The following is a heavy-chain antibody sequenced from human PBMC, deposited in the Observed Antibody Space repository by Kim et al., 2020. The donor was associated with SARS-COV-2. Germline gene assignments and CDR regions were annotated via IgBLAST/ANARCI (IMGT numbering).Heavy chain of an antibody. J-gene: IGHJ6*02. V-gene: IGHV3-30*04. CDR1: GFTFSSYA. D-gene: IGHD3-9*01. CDR2: ISYDGSNK. CDR3: ARDDLVLRYFDWLLSSYYYYGMDV. Sequence: GGSLRLSCAASGFTFSSYAMHWVRQAPGKGLEWVAVISYDGSNKYYAGSVKGRFTISRDNSKNTLYLQMNSLRAEDTTVYYCARDDLVLRYFDWLLSSYYYYGMDVWGQGTTVTVSS.